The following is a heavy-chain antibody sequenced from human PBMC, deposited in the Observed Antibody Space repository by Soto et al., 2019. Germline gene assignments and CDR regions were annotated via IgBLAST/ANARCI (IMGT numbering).Heavy chain of an antibody. CDR2: IYYSGST. J-gene: IGHJ5*02. D-gene: IGHD3-9*01. Sequence: PSETLSLTCTVSGGSISSYYWSWIRQPPGKGLEWIGYIYYSGSTNYNPSLKSRVTISVDTSKNQFSLKLSSVTAADTAVYYCARLNLQTGYLNWFDPWGQGTLVTVSS. CDR3: ARLNLQTGYLNWFDP. CDR1: GGSISSYY. V-gene: IGHV4-59*08.